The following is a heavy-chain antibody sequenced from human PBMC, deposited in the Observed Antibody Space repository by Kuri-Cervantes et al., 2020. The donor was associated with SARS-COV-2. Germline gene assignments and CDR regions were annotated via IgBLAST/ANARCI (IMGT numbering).Heavy chain of an antibody. CDR1: GVSISSSSFY. J-gene: IGHJ4*02. V-gene: IGHV4-39*01. CDR2: IYHTGNS. CDR3: ARGGPDDFAFDY. Sequence: ESLKISCTVSGVSISSSSFYCGWIRQPPGKGLEWIASIYHTGNSYYNPSLKSRATISVDTSKNHFFLRLSSVTAADTAVYFCARGGPDDFAFDYWGQGALVTVSS. D-gene: IGHD1-1*01.